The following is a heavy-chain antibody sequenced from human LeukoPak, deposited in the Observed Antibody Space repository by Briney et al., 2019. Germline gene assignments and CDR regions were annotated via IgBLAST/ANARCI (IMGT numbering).Heavy chain of an antibody. D-gene: IGHD3-9*01. V-gene: IGHV3-48*03. CDR1: GFTFSSYE. Sequence: GGSLRLSCAASGFTFSSYEMNWVRQAPGKGLEWVSYISSSGSTIYYADSVKGRFTISRDNAKNSLYLQMNSLRAEDTAVYYCARDSSDYDILTGYYIVGQFDYWGQGTLVTVSS. CDR3: ARDSSDYDILTGYYIVGQFDY. J-gene: IGHJ4*02. CDR2: ISSSGSTI.